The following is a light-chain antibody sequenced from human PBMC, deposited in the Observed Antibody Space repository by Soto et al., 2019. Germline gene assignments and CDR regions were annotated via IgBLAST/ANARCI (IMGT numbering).Light chain of an antibody. CDR2: EVR. CDR1: TSDIGRYNY. J-gene: IGLJ3*02. V-gene: IGLV2-8*01. Sequence: QSVLTQPPSASGSPGQSVTISCTGTTSDIGRYNYVSWYQQHPGTAPKLIIYEVRKRPSGVPDRFSASKSANSASLTVSGLQPEDEADYYCGSYGGSNNWVFGGGTELTVL. CDR3: GSYGGSNNWV.